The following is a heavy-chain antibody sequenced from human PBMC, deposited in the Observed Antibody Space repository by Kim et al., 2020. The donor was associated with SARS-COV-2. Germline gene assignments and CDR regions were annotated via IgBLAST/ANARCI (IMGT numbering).Heavy chain of an antibody. CDR2: IYYSGTH. J-gene: IGHJ4*02. V-gene: IGHV4-39*01. CDR3: AKGLN. Sequence: NIYYSGTHNYNPSLKSRVTISIDTSKNQFSLKLSSVTAADTAVYYCAKGLNWGQGTLVTVSS.